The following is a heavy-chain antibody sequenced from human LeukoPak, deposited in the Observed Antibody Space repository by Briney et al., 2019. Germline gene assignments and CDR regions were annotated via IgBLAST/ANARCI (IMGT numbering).Heavy chain of an antibody. CDR1: GFTVSSNY. V-gene: IGHV3-23*01. Sequence: GGSLRLSCAASGFTVSSNYMSWVRQAPGKGLEWVSGISGSGGSTNYADSVKGRFTIFRDNSKNTLYLQMNSLRVEDTAVYYCAKDQNDFWSGYYRGGGGFDYWGQGTLVTVSS. CDR2: ISGSGGST. CDR3: AKDQNDFWSGYYRGGGGFDY. D-gene: IGHD3-3*01. J-gene: IGHJ4*02.